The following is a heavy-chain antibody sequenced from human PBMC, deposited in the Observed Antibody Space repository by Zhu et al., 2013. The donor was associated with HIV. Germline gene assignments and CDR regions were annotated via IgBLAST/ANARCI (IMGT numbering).Heavy chain of an antibody. J-gene: IGHJ6*02. Sequence: QVQLVQSGAEVKKPGASVKVSCKASGYTFTSYGISWVRQAPGQGLERMGWISAYNGNTNYAQKLQGRVTMTTDTSTSTAYMELRSLRSDDTAVYYCARDKLSSSWYGTYYYYGMDVWGQGDHGSPSP. V-gene: IGHV1-18*01. CDR1: GYTFTSYG. CDR3: ARDKLSSSWYGTYYYYGMDV. CDR2: ISAYNGNT. D-gene: IGHD6-13*01.